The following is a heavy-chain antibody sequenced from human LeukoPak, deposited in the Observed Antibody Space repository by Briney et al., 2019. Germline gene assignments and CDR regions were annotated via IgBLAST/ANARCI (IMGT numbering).Heavy chain of an antibody. D-gene: IGHD6-6*01. CDR1: GLTFSRSW. V-gene: IGHV3-7*01. Sequence: GGSLRLSCAVSGLTFSRSWIVWIRQAPGKGLEWVASVKPDGSESWYVDSVKGRFTISRDNSKNTLYLHMNSLTAEDTAVYYCARESFAARWDWGQGTLVTVSS. J-gene: IGHJ4*02. CDR3: ARESFAARWD. CDR2: VKPDGSES.